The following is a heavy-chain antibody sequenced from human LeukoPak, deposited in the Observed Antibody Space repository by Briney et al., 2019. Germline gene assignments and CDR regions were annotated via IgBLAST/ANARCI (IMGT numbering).Heavy chain of an antibody. D-gene: IGHD3-10*01. Sequence: SETLSLTCSVSGGSISGYYWSWIREPPGKGLEWIGFIYHTGSPDYNPSLKSRVTIPVDTSKNQFSLNLTSVTAADTAMYYCARASGGDGSGSLWGQGTLVTVSS. CDR1: GGSISGYY. CDR2: IYHTGSP. J-gene: IGHJ4*02. CDR3: ARASGGDGSGSL. V-gene: IGHV4-59*01.